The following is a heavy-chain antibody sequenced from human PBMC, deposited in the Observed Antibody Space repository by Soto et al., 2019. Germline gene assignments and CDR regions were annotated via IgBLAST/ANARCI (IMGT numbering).Heavy chain of an antibody. D-gene: IGHD3-3*01. CDR2: INPNSGAT. Sequence: QVQLAQSGPEVKKPGASVKVSCKAFGYTFTGYFTHWVRQAPGQGLEWLGWINPNSGATKYAQKFQGRVTLTRDTSINTAYMEMSMLRSDDTAVYYCARGGGTILAPLPWGQGTLVTVSS. CDR3: ARGGGTILAPLP. J-gene: IGHJ5*02. CDR1: GYTFTGYF. V-gene: IGHV1-2*02.